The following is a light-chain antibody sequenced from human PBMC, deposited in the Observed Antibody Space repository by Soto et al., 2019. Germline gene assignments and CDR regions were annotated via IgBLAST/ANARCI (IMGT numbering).Light chain of an antibody. CDR2: ATS. Sequence: DIHITYSPSSRSSWGVDRVTITCRASQSISTYLIWYQHKQGKAPKLLIYATSSLQSGVPSRFGGSGSGTDFTLTISSLQPEDFATYYCQQSYSTPPGTLGQGTKVDI. CDR3: QQSYSTPPGT. J-gene: IGKJ1*01. V-gene: IGKV1-39*01. CDR1: QSISTY.